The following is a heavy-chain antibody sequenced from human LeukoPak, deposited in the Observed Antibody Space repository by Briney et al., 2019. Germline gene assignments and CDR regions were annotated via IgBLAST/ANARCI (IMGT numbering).Heavy chain of an antibody. Sequence: DSVTVSFKSSVYTFTDYYMHWVRQAPAEGLDGMGWINPNNGGTNYAPKFQGRVTMTRDTSISTAYMELSSLRSDDTAVYYCARFPSLLPFGYWGQGTLVTVSS. CDR2: INPNNGGT. J-gene: IGHJ4*02. CDR3: ARFPSLLPFGY. CDR1: VYTFTDYY. D-gene: IGHD1-26*01. V-gene: IGHV1-2*02.